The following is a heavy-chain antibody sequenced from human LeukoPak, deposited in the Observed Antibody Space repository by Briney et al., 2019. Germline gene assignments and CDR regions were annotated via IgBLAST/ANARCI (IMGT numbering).Heavy chain of an antibody. D-gene: IGHD2-15*01. CDR1: GFTLCSYA. V-gene: IGHV3-23*01. CDR3: AKDLGSGPLGDFDY. J-gene: IGHJ4*02. Sequence: GGSLRLSCAASGFTLCSYAMSSGRQAPGEGREWVSAISGSGGSTYYADSVKSRFTISRDNSKNTLYMQMNSLRAEDTAVYYCAKDLGSGPLGDFDYWGQGTLVTVSS. CDR2: ISGSGGST.